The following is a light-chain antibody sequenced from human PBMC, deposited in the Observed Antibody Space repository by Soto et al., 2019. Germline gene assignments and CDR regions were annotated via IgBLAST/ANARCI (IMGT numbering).Light chain of an antibody. CDR2: ELN. CDR3: SSYTGENTWM. Sequence: QSALTQPASVSGSPGQPITISCSGSSSDIGAYKYVSWYQQHPGKVPKLIIYELNNRPSGVSDRFSASKSGNTASLTISGLQAEDEADYFCSSYTGENTWMFGGGTKLTVL. J-gene: IGLJ3*02. V-gene: IGLV2-14*01. CDR1: SSDIGAYKY.